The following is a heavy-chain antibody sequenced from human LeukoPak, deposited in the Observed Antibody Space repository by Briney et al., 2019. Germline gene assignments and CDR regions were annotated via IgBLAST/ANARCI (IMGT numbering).Heavy chain of an antibody. Sequence: GASVKVSCKASGGTFSSYAISWVRQAPGQGLEWMGRIIPIFGTANYAQKFQGRVTITADESTSTAYMELSSLRSEDTAVYYCAIHLKIVATVPLDYWGQGTLVTVSS. V-gene: IGHV1-69*13. CDR3: AIHLKIVATVPLDY. CDR1: GGTFSSYA. D-gene: IGHD5-12*01. J-gene: IGHJ4*02. CDR2: IIPIFGTA.